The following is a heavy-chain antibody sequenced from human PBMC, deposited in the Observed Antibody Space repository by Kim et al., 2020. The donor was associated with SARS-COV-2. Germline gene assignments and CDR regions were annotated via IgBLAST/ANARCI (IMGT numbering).Heavy chain of an antibody. CDR1: GYTFTSYG. V-gene: IGHV1-18*01. J-gene: IGHJ4*02. CDR2: ISAYNGNT. CDR3: ARDLELITFGGVTKFDY. D-gene: IGHD3-16*01. Sequence: ASVKVSCKASGYTFTSYGISRVRQAPGQGLEWMGWISAYNGNTNYAQKLQGRVTMTTDTSTSTAYMELRSLRSDDTAVYYCARDLELITFGGVTKFDYWGQGTLVTVSS.